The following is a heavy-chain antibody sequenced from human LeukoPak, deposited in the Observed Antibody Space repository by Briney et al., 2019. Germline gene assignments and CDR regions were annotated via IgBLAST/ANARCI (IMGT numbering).Heavy chain of an antibody. Sequence: KPSETLSLTCAVHGGSFSGYYWSWIRQPPGKGLEWIGEINHSGSTNYNPSLKSRVTISVDTSKNQFSLKLSSVTAADTAVYYCARGRGSGYYRYWGQGTLVTVSS. CDR2: INHSGST. CDR3: ARGRGSGYYRY. D-gene: IGHD3-22*01. J-gene: IGHJ4*02. V-gene: IGHV4-34*01. CDR1: GGSFSGYY.